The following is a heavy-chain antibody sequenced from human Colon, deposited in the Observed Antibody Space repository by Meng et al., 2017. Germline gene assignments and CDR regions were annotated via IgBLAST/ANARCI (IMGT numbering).Heavy chain of an antibody. Sequence: GESLKISCAASGLTFTSYALTWVRRGPGKGLEWVSAIGGGSSSTYYVDSVKGRFTISRDNSKNTLYLQMNSLRDEDMAIYYGAAYMYNTGRHFVYWGQGNRVNGAS. CDR1: GLTFTSYA. CDR3: AAYMYNTGRHFVY. D-gene: IGHD1-14*01. V-gene: IGHV3-23*01. J-gene: IGHJ4*02. CDR2: IGGGSSST.